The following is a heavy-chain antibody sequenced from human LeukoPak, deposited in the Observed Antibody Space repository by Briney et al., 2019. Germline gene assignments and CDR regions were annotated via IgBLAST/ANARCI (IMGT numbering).Heavy chain of an antibody. J-gene: IGHJ6*02. Sequence: ASVKVSCKASGYTFTSYDINWVRQATGQGLEWMGWMNPNSGNTGYAQKFQGRVTMTRNTSISTAYMELSSLRSEDTAVYYCAIAYRGTHGMDVWGQGTTVTVSS. CDR1: GYTFTSYD. V-gene: IGHV1-8*01. CDR3: AIAYRGTHGMDV. CDR2: MNPNSGNT. D-gene: IGHD4-11*01.